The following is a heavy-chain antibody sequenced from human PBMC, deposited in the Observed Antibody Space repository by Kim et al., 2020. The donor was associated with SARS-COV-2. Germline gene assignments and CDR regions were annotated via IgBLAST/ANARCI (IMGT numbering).Heavy chain of an antibody. V-gene: IGHV3-7*03. J-gene: IGHJ4*02. D-gene: IGHD6-19*01. Sequence: GGSLRLSCAASGFTFSSYWMSWVRQAPGKGLEWVANIKKDGSEIYYVDSVKGRFTISRDNAKNSLYLQMNYLRGDDTAVYYCASFGLAVAGSSVDYWGPGTLVTVSS. CDR2: IKKDGSEI. CDR1: GFTFSSYW. CDR3: ASFGLAVAGSSVDY.